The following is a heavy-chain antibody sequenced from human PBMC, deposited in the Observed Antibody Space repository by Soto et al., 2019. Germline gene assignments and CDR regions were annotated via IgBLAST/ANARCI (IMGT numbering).Heavy chain of an antibody. CDR1: GGSISSYY. Sequence: SETLSLTCTVSGGSISSYYWSWIRQPPGKGLEWIGYIYYSGSTNYNPSLKSRVTISVDTSKNQFSLKLSSVTAADTAVYYCARGRITMIAGDAFDIWGQGTMVTVS. CDR2: IYYSGST. V-gene: IGHV4-59*01. CDR3: ARGRITMIAGDAFDI. D-gene: IGHD3-22*01. J-gene: IGHJ3*02.